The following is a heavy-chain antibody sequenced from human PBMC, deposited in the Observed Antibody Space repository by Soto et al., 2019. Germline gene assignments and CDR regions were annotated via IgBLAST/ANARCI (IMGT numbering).Heavy chain of an antibody. CDR2: IYYSGST. V-gene: IGHV4-31*03. CDR1: GGSISSGGYY. CDR3: AWTYYDILTGECYFDY. Sequence: QVQLQESGPGLVKPSQTLSLTCTVSGGSISSGGYYWSWIRQHPGKGLEWIGYIYYSGSTYYNPCLKSRVTISVDTSRNQSALKLSSVTAADTAVYDCAWTYYDILTGECYFDYWGQGTLVTVSS. D-gene: IGHD3-9*01. J-gene: IGHJ4*02.